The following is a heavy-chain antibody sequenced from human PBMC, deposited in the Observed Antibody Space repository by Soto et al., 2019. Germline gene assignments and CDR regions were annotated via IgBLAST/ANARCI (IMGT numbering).Heavy chain of an antibody. CDR3: AADGSGSYYGLYYYYGMDV. J-gene: IGHJ6*02. D-gene: IGHD3-10*01. CDR2: IVVGSGNT. Sequence: GASVKVSCKASGFTFTSSAVQWVRQARGQRLEWIGWIVVGSGNTNYAQKFQERVTITRDMSTSTAYMELSSLRSEDTAVYYCAADGSGSYYGLYYYYGMDVWGQGTTVTVSS. CDR1: GFTFTSSA. V-gene: IGHV1-58*01.